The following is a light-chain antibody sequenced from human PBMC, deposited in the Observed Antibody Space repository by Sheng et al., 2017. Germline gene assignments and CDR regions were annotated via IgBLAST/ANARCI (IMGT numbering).Light chain of an antibody. CDR3: AAWDDTLGWV. V-gene: IGLV1-47*01. Sequence: QSVLTQPPSASGTPGQRVTISCSGSTSNIGHNYVYWYQHLAGTAPKLLIYRNNQRPAGVSDRFSGSKSGTSASLAITGLRSEDEADYYCAAWDDTLGWVFGGGTKVTAL. J-gene: IGLJ3*02. CDR1: TSNIGHNY. CDR2: RNN.